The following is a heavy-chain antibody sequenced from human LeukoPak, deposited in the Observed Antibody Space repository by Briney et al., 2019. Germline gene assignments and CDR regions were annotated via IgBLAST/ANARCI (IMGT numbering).Heavy chain of an antibody. D-gene: IGHD4-17*01. CDR1: GFSISSGYY. CDR2: IYHGGST. V-gene: IGHV4-38-2*02. CDR3: ARVMPTATTWAFDV. J-gene: IGHJ3*01. Sequence: SETLSLTCTVSGFSISSGYYWGWIRQPPGKGLEWIASIYHGGSTYYNPSLKSRVTISVDTPKNQFSLKLSSVTAADTAVYYCARVMPTATTWAFDVWGQGTMVTVFS.